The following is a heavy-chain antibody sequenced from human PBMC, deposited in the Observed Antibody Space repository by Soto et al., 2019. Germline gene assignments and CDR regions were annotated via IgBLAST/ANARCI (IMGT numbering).Heavy chain of an antibody. CDR2: INAGNGNT. V-gene: IGHV1-3*01. CDR3: ARDSPLLVGASLYYYYGMDV. D-gene: IGHD1-26*01. CDR1: GYTFTSYA. J-gene: IGHJ6*02. Sequence: QVQLVQSGAEVKKPGASVKVSCKASGYTFTSYAMHWVRQAPGQRLEWMGWINAGNGNTKYSQKFQGRVTITRDTSASTAYMELSGLKSEDTAVYYCARDSPLLVGASLYYYYGMDVWGQGTTVTVSS.